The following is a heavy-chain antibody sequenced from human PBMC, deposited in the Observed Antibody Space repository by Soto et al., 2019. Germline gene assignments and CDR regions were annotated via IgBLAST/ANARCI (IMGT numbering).Heavy chain of an antibody. J-gene: IGHJ5*02. Sequence: QITLKESGPTLVKPTQTLTLTCTLSGVSLTTGGVGVGWIRQPPGKALEWLAVIYWNDDKRYNPSLKPRLTITKDTSKNQVVLTMTNMDPVDTATYYCAHRGYGDYPRDNWFDPWGQGTLVTVSS. CDR1: GVSLTTGGVG. D-gene: IGHD4-17*01. CDR2: IYWNDDK. V-gene: IGHV2-5*01. CDR3: AHRGYGDYPRDNWFDP.